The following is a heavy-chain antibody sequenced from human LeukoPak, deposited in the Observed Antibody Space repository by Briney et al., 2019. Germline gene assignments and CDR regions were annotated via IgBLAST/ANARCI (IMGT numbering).Heavy chain of an antibody. CDR1: GFTFDEYA. CDR3: AGASGAETYYDFWSGYLYGMDV. D-gene: IGHD3-3*01. J-gene: IGHJ6*02. CDR2: ISYGGSNK. V-gene: IGHV3-30*03. Sequence: GGSLRLSCAASGFTFDEYAMHWVRQAPGKGLEWVAAISYGGSNKYYADSVKGRFTISRDNSKNTLYLQMNSLRAEDTAVYYCAGASGAETYYDFWSGYLYGMDVWGQGTTVTVSS.